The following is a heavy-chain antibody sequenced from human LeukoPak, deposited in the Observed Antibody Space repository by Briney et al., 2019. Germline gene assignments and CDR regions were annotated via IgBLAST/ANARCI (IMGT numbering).Heavy chain of an antibody. CDR2: ISAYNGNT. J-gene: IGHJ4*02. Sequence: ASVKVSCKASGYSFICYGISWVRQAPGQGLEWMGWISAYNGNTKYAQKLQGRVTVITDTSTSTAYMELRSLRSDDTAVYYCAREASSGWYGGDYWGQGTLVTVSS. V-gene: IGHV1-18*01. CDR1: GYSFICYG. CDR3: AREASSGWYGGDY. D-gene: IGHD6-19*01.